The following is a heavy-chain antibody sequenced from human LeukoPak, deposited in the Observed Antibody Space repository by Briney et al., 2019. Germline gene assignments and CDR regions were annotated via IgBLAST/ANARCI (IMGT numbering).Heavy chain of an antibody. V-gene: IGHV1-58*01. CDR3: AADAIVVVPAAI. CDR1: GFTFTSSA. CDR2: IVVGSGNT. J-gene: IGHJ4*02. D-gene: IGHD2-2*01. Sequence: SVKVSCKASGFTFTSSAVQWVRQARGQRLEWIGWIVVGSGNTNYAQKFQERVTITRDMSTSTAYMELSSLRSEDTAVYYCAADAIVVVPAAIWGQGTLVTVSS.